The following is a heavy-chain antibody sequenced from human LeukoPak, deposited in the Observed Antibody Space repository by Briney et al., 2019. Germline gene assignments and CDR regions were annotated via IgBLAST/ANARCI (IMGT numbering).Heavy chain of an antibody. CDR1: GYSFTSYW. V-gene: IGHV5-51*01. Sequence: GESLKISCKDSGYSFTSYWIGWVRQMPGKGLEWMGIIYPGDSDTRYSPSFQGQVTISADKSISTAYLQWSSLKASDTAMYYCARRVYCGGDCYYFDYWGQGTLVTVSS. CDR2: IYPGDSDT. D-gene: IGHD2-21*02. CDR3: ARRVYCGGDCYYFDY. J-gene: IGHJ4*02.